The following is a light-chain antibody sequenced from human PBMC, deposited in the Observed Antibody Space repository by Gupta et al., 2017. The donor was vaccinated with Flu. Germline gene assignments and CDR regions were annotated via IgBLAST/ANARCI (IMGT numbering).Light chain of an antibody. V-gene: IGLV3-19*01. J-gene: IGLJ3*02. CDR3: NSRDSSGNHLWV. CDR2: GEN. Sequence: SSELTQDPAVSVALGQTVRITCQGDSLRSYYASWYQQTPGQAPVLVIYGENKRPSRIPDRFSGSRSGNTASLTITGAQAEDEADYYCNSRDSSGNHLWVFGGGTKLTVL. CDR1: SLRSYY.